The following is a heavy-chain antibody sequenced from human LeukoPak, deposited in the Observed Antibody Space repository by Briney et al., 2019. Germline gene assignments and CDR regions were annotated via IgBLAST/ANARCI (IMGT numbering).Heavy chain of an antibody. CDR1: GFTFSDYY. CDR3: AKTGLYGDYVSDY. J-gene: IGHJ4*02. Sequence: GGSLRLSCAASGFTFSDYYMSWIRQAPGKGLEWVSYISSSGSTIYYADSVKGRFTIYRDNSKNTLYLQMNSLRAEDTAVYYCAKTGLYGDYVSDYWGQGTLVTVSS. CDR2: ISSSGSTI. V-gene: IGHV3-11*04. D-gene: IGHD4-17*01.